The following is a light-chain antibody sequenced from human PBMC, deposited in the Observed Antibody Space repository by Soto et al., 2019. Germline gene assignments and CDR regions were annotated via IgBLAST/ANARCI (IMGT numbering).Light chain of an antibody. CDR1: SSDVGGYNY. J-gene: IGLJ1*01. Sequence: QSALTQPASVSGSPGQSITLSCTGTSSDVGGYNYVSWYQQHPGKAPKLMIYDVSNRPSGVSNRFSGSKSGNTASLTISGLQAEDEADYYCSSYTSSSTLGVFGTGTKLTVL. CDR3: SSYTSSSTLGV. V-gene: IGLV2-14*01. CDR2: DVS.